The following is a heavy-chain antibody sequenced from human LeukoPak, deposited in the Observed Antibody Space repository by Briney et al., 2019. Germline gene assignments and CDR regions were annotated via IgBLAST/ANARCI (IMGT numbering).Heavy chain of an antibody. Sequence: SVKVSCKASGGTFSSYAISWVRQAPRQGLEWMGRIIPIFGIANYAQKFQGRVTITADKSTSTAYMELSSLRSEDTAVYYCARSSGYGGYDYWGQGTLATVSS. V-gene: IGHV1-69*04. CDR2: IIPIFGIA. D-gene: IGHD4-23*01. CDR3: ARSSGYGGYDY. J-gene: IGHJ4*02. CDR1: GGTFSSYA.